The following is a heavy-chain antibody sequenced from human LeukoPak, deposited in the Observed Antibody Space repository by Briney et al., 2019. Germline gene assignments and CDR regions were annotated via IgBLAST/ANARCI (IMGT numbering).Heavy chain of an antibody. Sequence: GRSLRLSCAVSAFTFDNYAMHSVRQAPGKGLEWVAVISYDGSNKYYADSVKGRFTISRDNSKNSLYLQMNSLRTEDAAVYYCASGYTYYYGSGIYYWGQGTLVTVSS. V-gene: IGHV3-30-3*01. J-gene: IGHJ4*02. CDR1: AFTFDNYA. D-gene: IGHD3-10*01. CDR3: ASGYTYYYGSGIYY. CDR2: ISYDGSNK.